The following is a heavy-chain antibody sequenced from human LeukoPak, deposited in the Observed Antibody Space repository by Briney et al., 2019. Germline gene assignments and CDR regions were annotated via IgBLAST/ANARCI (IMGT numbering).Heavy chain of an antibody. Sequence: PGRSLTLSCAASGFTFSSYSMNWVRQAPGKGLEWVSYISSSSSARYPADSVKGRFTISRDNVKNSLYLQMNSLRAEDTAVYYCARDDVGYFDYWGQGALVTVSS. D-gene: IGHD1-26*01. V-gene: IGHV3-48*01. CDR2: ISSSSSAR. CDR3: ARDDVGYFDY. J-gene: IGHJ4*02. CDR1: GFTFSSYS.